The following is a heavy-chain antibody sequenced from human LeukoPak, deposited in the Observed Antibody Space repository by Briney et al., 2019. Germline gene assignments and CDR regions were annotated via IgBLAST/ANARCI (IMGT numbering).Heavy chain of an antibody. CDR3: ALAGSGSYYLMRAFDY. Sequence: ASVKVSCKASGYTFTGYYMLWVRQAPGQGLEWMGRINPNSGGTNYAQKFQGRVTMTRDTSISTAYMELSRLRSDDTAVYYCALAGSGSYYLMRAFDYWGQGTLVTVSS. CDR1: GYTFTGYY. J-gene: IGHJ4*02. CDR2: INPNSGGT. D-gene: IGHD1-26*01. V-gene: IGHV1-2*06.